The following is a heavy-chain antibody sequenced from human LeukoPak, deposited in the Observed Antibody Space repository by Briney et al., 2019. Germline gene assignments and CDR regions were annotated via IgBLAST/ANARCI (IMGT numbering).Heavy chain of an antibody. CDR2: IYYSGST. J-gene: IGHJ4*02. CDR3: ARGGGGSGYSGEFDY. CDR1: GGSISSSSYY. D-gene: IGHD3-22*01. Sequence: PSETLSLTCTVPGGSISSSSYYWGWIRQPPGKGLEWIGSIYYSGSTYYNPSLKSRVTISEDTSKNQFSLKLSSVTAADTAVYYCARGGGGSGYSGEFDYWGQGTLVTVSS. V-gene: IGHV4-39*01.